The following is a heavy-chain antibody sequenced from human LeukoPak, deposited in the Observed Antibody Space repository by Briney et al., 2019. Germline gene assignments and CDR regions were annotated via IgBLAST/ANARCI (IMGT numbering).Heavy chain of an antibody. D-gene: IGHD2-2*01. CDR1: GFTFSSYW. V-gene: IGHV3-74*01. Sequence: GGSLRLSCAASGFTFSSYWMHWVRQAPGKGLVWVSRINSDGSSTSYADSVKGRFTISRDNAKNTLYLQMNSLRAEDTAVYYCAKGVVVAPDVTPFDYWGQGTLVTVSS. CDR3: AKGVVVAPDVTPFDY. J-gene: IGHJ4*02. CDR2: INSDGSST.